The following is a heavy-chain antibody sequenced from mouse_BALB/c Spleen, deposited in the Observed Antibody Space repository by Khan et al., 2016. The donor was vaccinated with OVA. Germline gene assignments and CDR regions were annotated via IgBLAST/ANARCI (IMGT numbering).Heavy chain of an antibody. CDR1: GYSITNGYF. D-gene: IGHD3-1*01. J-gene: IGHJ3*01. V-gene: IGHV3-6*02. CDR3: ARGGSSGPAWFTY. Sequence: VQLKESGPGLVKPSQSLSLTCSVTGYSITNGYFWNWIRQFPGNNLEWMGYIRYDGNTNYNPSLKNRISITRDTSKNQFLLNLNSVTPEDTATYYCARGGSSGPAWFTYWGQGTLVTVSA. CDR2: IRYDGNT.